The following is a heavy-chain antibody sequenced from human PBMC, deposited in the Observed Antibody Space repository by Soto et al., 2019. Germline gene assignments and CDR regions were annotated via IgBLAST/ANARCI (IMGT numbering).Heavy chain of an antibody. J-gene: IGHJ4*02. D-gene: IGHD3-3*01. CDR1: GFSLSTSGVG. Sequence: QITLKESGPTLVKPTQTLTLTCTFSGFSLSTSGVGVGWIRQPPGKALEWLALIYWNDDKRYSPSLKSRLTITKDPPKNQVVLTMTKLDPGDTASYYFAHSRYNFGGSHWGQVTLVTVSS. V-gene: IGHV2-5*01. CDR2: IYWNDDK. CDR3: AHSRYNFGGSH.